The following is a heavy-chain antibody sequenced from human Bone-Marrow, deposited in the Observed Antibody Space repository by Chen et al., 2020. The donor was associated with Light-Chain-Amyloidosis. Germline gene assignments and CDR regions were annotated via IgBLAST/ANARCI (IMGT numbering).Heavy chain of an antibody. J-gene: IGHJ1*01. CDR1: GFMFGSYG. V-gene: IGHV3-23*01. D-gene: IGHD6-6*01. CDR3: ARGETFTSSLPIS. CDR2: ITGRGDYQ. Sequence: EEQLLESGGGLVQPGGSLRLSCAASGFMFGSYGMSWVRQPPGKGLEWVSGITGRGDYQYYADSVKGRFTVSRDNSRDTLYLQMSSLRDDDTAIYFCARGETFTSSLPISWGQGALVTVSS.